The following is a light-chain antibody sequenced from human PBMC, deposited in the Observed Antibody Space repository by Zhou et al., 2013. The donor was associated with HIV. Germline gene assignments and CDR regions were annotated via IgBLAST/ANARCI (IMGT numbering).Light chain of an antibody. Sequence: DIQMTQSPSSLSASVGDRVTITCRASQSISNYLNWYQQKPGKAPKLLIYGASRLQSGVPSRFSGSGSGTHFILTISSLQPEDFGTYYCQQSYNKVTFGPGTKVEIK. J-gene: IGKJ3*01. CDR3: QQSYNKVT. CDR1: QSISNY. CDR2: GAS. V-gene: IGKV1-39*01.